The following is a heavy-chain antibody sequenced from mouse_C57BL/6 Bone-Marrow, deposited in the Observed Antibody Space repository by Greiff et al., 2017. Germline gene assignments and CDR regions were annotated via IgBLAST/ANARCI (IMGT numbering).Heavy chain of an antibody. Sequence: EVQGVESGAELVKPGASVKLSCTASGFNIKDYYIHWVKQRTEQGLEWIGRIDPEDGETKYAQKFQDKATITADTSSNTAYLQLSSLTSEDTAVYYCTRSLNYYGTNYWGQGTTLTVSS. V-gene: IGHV14-2*01. CDR1: GFNIKDYY. CDR3: TRSLNYYGTNY. CDR2: IDPEDGET. J-gene: IGHJ2*01. D-gene: IGHD1-1*01.